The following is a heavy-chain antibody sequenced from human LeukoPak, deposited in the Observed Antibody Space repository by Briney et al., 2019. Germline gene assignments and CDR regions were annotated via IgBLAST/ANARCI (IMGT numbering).Heavy chain of an antibody. J-gene: IGHJ3*02. V-gene: IGHV3-23*01. CDR2: ISGSDGST. D-gene: IGHD6-6*01. Sequence: GGSLRLSCAASGFTFSSYAMSWVRQAPGQGLEWVSAISGSDGSTYYADSVKGRFTISRDNAKNSLYLQMNSLRAEDTAVYYCARVYSADPSSIDIWGQGTMVTVSS. CDR3: ARVYSADPSSIDI. CDR1: GFTFSSYA.